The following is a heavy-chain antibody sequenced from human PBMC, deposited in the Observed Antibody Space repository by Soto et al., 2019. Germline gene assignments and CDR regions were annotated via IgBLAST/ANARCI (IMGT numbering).Heavy chain of an antibody. J-gene: IGHJ5*02. CDR3: ARGSTIVRGAPSWFDT. V-gene: IGHV1-69*02. CDR2: IIPIAAIA. Sequence: QVQLVQSGAEVKKPGSSVKVSCKASGGTFSRYTINWVRQAPGQGLEWMGRIIPIAAIANYTQKFQGRVTTTVDKSPTTAYRELSSLRSDDAAVYSCARGSTIVRGAPSWFDTWGQGTLVTVSS. CDR1: GGTFSRYT. D-gene: IGHD3-10*01.